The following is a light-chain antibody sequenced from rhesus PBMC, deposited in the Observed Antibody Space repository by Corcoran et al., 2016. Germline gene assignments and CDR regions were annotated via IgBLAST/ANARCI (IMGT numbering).Light chain of an antibody. CDR1: QSLLDSEDGNTY. V-gene: IGKV2-104*02. J-gene: IGKJ3*01. Sequence: DIVMTQTPLSLPVTPGEPASISCRSSQSLLDSEDGNTYLDWYLQKPGQSPQLLIYEVSNRASGVPDRFRGSGSETDFILKISRVEAEDVGVYYCMQGIEFPFTFGPGTKLDIK. CDR2: EVS. CDR3: MQGIEFPFT.